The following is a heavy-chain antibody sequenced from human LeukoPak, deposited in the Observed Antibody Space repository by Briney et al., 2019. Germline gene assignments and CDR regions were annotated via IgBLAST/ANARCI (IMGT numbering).Heavy chain of an antibody. J-gene: IGHJ4*02. Sequence: ASVKVSCKASGYTFTSYYMRWVRQAPGQGLEWMGIINPSGGSTSYAQKFQGRVTMTRDMSTSTVYMELSSLRSEDTAVYYCARDLSRLEADYWGQGTLVTVSS. V-gene: IGHV1-46*01. D-gene: IGHD6-13*01. CDR3: ARDLSRLEADY. CDR1: GYTFTSYY. CDR2: INPSGGST.